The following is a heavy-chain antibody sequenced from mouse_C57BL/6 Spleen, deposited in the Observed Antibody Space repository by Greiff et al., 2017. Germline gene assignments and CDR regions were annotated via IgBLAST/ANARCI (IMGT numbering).Heavy chain of an antibody. J-gene: IGHJ2*01. CDR2: IDPSDSYT. D-gene: IGHD2-5*01. CDR1: GYTFTSYW. Sequence: QVQLRQPGAELVMPGASVKLSCKASGYTFTSYWMHWVKQRPGQGLEWIGEIDPSDSYTNYNQKFKGKSTLTVDKSSSTAYMQLSSLTSEDSAVYYCARAGGLYSNYDYWGQGTTLTVSS. CDR3: ARAGGLYSNYDY. V-gene: IGHV1-69*01.